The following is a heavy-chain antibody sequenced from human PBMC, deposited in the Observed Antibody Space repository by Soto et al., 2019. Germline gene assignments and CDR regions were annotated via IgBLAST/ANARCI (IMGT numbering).Heavy chain of an antibody. D-gene: IGHD3-10*01. V-gene: IGHV4-34*01. CDR2: INHSGST. J-gene: IGHJ4*02. CDR1: GGSFSGYY. Sequence: PSETLSLTSAVYGGSFSGYYWSWIRQPPGKGLEWIGEINHSGSTNYNPSLKSRVTISVDTSKNQFSLKLSSVTAADTAVYYCARSYGSGSYNLNWGQGTLVTVSS. CDR3: ARSYGSGSYNLN.